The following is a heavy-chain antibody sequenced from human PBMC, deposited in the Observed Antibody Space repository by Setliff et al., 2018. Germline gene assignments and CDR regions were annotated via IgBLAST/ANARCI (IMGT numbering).Heavy chain of an antibody. D-gene: IGHD2-15*01. CDR3: ARGVGNCSGGDCYSADWFDS. CDR2: ISSIGNT. J-gene: IGHJ5*01. CDR1: GGSISDSS. Sequence: SETLSLTCTVSGGSISDSSWSWIRQPPGKGLEWIGCISSIGNTYYNPSLGSRLTISADTSNNQFSLRLSSVTAADTAVYYCARGVGNCSGGDCYSADWFDSWGQGTLVTVSS. V-gene: IGHV4-59*12.